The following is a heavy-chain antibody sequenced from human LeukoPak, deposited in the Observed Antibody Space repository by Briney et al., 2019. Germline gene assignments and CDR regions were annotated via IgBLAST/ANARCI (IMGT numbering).Heavy chain of an antibody. Sequence: SETLSLTRSVSGGSMKDYYWSWIRQPSGKGLEWIAYINDNGHSGYNPALESRVTISVDTSKNHFSLRLRSVTAADTAVYFCARESADYVRGSFPDYSGQGILVTVSS. CDR3: ARESADYVRGSFPDY. D-gene: IGHD3-16*01. J-gene: IGHJ4*02. V-gene: IGHV4-59*12. CDR1: GGSMKDYY. CDR2: INDNGHS.